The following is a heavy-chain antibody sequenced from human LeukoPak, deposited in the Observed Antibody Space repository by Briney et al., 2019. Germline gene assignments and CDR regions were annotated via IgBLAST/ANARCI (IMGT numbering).Heavy chain of an antibody. CDR3: VKGHDSSGYYLSYFDY. V-gene: IGHV3-23*01. CDR1: GFTFSSYA. CDR2: ISSNGGTT. D-gene: IGHD3-22*01. Sequence: GGSLRLSCAASGFTFSSYAMSCVRQAPGKGLEWVSAISSNGGTTYYADSVKGRFTISRDNSKNTLYLQMSSLRAEDTAVYYCVKGHDSSGYYLSYFDYWGQGALVTVSS. J-gene: IGHJ4*02.